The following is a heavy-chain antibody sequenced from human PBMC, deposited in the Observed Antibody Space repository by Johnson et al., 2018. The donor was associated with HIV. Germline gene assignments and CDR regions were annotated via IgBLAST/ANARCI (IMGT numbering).Heavy chain of an antibody. Sequence: QVQLVESGGGVVQPGGSLRLSCAASGFTFSSYGMHWVRQAPGKGLEWVAFIRYDGSNKYYADSVKGRFTISRDNSKNTLYLQMNSRRAEDTAVYYWAKGLLGQWLVQDAFDIWGQGTMVTVSS. J-gene: IGHJ3*02. V-gene: IGHV3-30*02. CDR1: GFTFSSYG. D-gene: IGHD6-19*01. CDR2: IRYDGSNK. CDR3: AKGLLGQWLVQDAFDI.